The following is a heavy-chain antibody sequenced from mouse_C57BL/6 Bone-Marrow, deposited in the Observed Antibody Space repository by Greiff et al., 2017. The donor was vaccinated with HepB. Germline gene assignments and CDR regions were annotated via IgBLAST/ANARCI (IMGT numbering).Heavy chain of an antibody. CDR1: GYTFTSYW. V-gene: IGHV1-50*01. CDR2: IDPSDSYT. D-gene: IGHD1-1*01. Sequence: QQSCKASGYTFTSYWMQWVKQRPGQGLEWIGEIDPSDSYTNYNQKFKGKATLTVDTSSSTAYMQLSSLTSEDSAVYYCARDGSSYPYYFDYWGQGTTLTVSS. CDR3: ARDGSSYPYYFDY. J-gene: IGHJ2*01.